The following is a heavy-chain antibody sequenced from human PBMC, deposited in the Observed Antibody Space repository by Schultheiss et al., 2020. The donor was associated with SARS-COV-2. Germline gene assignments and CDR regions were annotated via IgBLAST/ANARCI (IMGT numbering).Heavy chain of an antibody. J-gene: IGHJ6*02. CDR1: GFTFSDYY. V-gene: IGHV3-11*04. CDR3: ARGRHYYGSGSYYNRGLGYYYYGMDV. D-gene: IGHD3-10*01. Sequence: GGSLRLSCAASGFTFSDYYMSWIRQAPGKGLEWVSYISSSGSTIYYADSVKGRFTISRDNAKNSLYLQMNSLRAEDTVVYYCARGRHYYGSGSYYNRGLGYYYYGMDVWGQGTTVTVSS. CDR2: ISSSGSTI.